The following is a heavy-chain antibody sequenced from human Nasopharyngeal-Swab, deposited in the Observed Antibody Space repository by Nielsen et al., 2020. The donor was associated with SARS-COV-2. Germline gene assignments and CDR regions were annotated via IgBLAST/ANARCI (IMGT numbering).Heavy chain of an antibody. V-gene: IGHV3-53*01. CDR3: VRSLRQWLAHDS. CDR2: IYAGGDT. Sequence: GGSLRLSCVASGFIVSYNYMSWVRQVPGQGLEWVSVIYAGGDTYYADSVRGRFTISRDKSKNMVYLQMNSLTADDTAVYYCVRSLRQWLAHDSWGQGTLVTVSS. CDR1: GFIVSYNY. D-gene: IGHD6-19*01. J-gene: IGHJ4*02.